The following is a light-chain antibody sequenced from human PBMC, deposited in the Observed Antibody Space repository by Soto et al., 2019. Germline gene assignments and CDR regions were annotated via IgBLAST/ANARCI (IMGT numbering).Light chain of an antibody. CDR1: SSDVGTYNL. V-gene: IGLV2-23*01. CDR3: TSFARGSTLV. Sequence: QSALTQPAAVSGSPGQSITISCTGTSSDVGTYNLVSWYQQYPGKAPKLMIYATSKRPSGVSNRFSGSKSGDTASLTISGLQAEDEADYYCTSFARGSTLVFGGGT. J-gene: IGLJ3*02. CDR2: ATS.